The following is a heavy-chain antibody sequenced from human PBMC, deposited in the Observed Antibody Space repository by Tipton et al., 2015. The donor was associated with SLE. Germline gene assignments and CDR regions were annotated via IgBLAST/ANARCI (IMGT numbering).Heavy chain of an antibody. CDR2: VNHSGST. Sequence: TLSLTCTVSGASFTGDYWSWIRQPPGKGLEWIGDVNHSGSTDYHPSLKSRVTMSVDTSKNQFSLKLTSVTAADTALYYCARCTIFGVVRGSFDSWGQGTLVTVS. CDR3: ARCTIFGVVRGSFDS. J-gene: IGHJ4*02. D-gene: IGHD3-3*01. V-gene: IGHV4-34*01. CDR1: GASFTGDY.